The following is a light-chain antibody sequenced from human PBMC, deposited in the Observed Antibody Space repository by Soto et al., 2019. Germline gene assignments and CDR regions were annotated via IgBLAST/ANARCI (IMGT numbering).Light chain of an antibody. V-gene: IGLV2-14*01. Sequence: QSALTQPASVSGSPGQSITISCTGTSSDVGGYNYVSWYQKHPGKAPKLMISGVTNRPAGVSNRFSGSKSGNTASLTITGLQAEDEADYYCSSFAGSRVLVLGGGTKLTVL. CDR1: SSDVGGYNY. J-gene: IGLJ2*01. CDR2: GVT. CDR3: SSFAGSRVLV.